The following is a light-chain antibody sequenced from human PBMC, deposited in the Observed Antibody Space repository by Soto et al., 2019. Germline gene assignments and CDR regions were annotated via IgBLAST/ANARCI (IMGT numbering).Light chain of an antibody. Sequence: QSALTQPASVSVAPGQSITISCTGTSSDIGAYNYVSWYQHHPGKAPKLIIHDVSNRPSWVSNRFSGSKSGNTASLTSSGLQAEYEDDYNCSSYTTTRHDVFGTGTKLTVL. CDR1: SSDIGAYNY. CDR3: SSYTTTRHDV. V-gene: IGLV2-14*01. CDR2: DVS. J-gene: IGLJ1*01.